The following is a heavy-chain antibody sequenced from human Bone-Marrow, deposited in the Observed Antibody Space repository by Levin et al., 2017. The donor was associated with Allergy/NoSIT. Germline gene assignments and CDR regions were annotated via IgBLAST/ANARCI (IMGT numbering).Heavy chain of an antibody. CDR3: ARNWRSAFDI. CDR1: GFTFSSYW. J-gene: IGHJ3*02. V-gene: IGHV3-7*04. Sequence: GESLKISCAASGFTFSSYWMSWVRQAPGKGLEWVANIKQDGTEKYYVDSVKGRFTISKDNAKNSVSLQMSSLRGADTAVYYCARNWRSAFDIWGQGTMVTVSS. CDR2: IKQDGTEK. D-gene: IGHD2-8*02.